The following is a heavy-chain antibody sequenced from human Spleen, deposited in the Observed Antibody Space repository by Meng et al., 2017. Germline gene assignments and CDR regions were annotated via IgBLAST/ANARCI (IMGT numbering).Heavy chain of an antibody. J-gene: IGHJ4*02. V-gene: IGHV3-23*01. CDR2: ISGSGGST. D-gene: IGHD5-18*01. Sequence: GGSLRLSCAASRFTFSSYAMSWVRQAPGKGLEWVSGISGSGGSTYYADSVKGRFTISRDTAKNSVYLQMDSLRAEDTAVYYCARGYTYGYDALDYWGQGTLVTVSS. CDR1: RFTFSSYA. CDR3: ARGYTYGYDALDY.